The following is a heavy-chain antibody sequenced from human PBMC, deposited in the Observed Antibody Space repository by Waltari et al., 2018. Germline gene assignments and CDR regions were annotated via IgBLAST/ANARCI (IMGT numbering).Heavy chain of an antibody. CDR1: GYSISSGYY. CDR3: ARVDTAMVSRD. CDR2: IYHSGST. Sequence: QVQLQESGPGLVKPSETLSLTCAVSGYSISSGYYWGWIRQPPGKGLEWIGSIYHSGSTYYNPSLKSRVTISVDTSKNQFSLKLSSVTAADTAVYYCARVDTAMVSRDWGQGTLVTVSS. V-gene: IGHV4-38-2*01. D-gene: IGHD5-18*01. J-gene: IGHJ4*02.